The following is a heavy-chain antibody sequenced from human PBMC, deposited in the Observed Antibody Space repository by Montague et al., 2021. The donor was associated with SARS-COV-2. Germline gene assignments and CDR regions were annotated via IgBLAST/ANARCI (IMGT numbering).Heavy chain of an antibody. Sequence: SAISGDSVSTYGVAWDWIRQAPSRGLEWLGMTIYTGSAWYNEYAESVKGRITIYPDTPKNQFSLHLTSVTPEDTAVYYCARHSYRTFDFWGQGTLVTVSS. CDR1: GDSVSTYGVA. J-gene: IGHJ4*02. CDR2: TIYTGSAWYN. D-gene: IGHD3-10*01. CDR3: ARHSYRTFDF. V-gene: IGHV6-1*01.